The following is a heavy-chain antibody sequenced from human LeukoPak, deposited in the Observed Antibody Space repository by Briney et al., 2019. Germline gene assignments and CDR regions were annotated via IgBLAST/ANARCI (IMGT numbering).Heavy chain of an antibody. D-gene: IGHD1-14*01. J-gene: IGHJ4*02. V-gene: IGHV3-23*01. CDR1: GFTFSSYA. Sequence: GGSQRLSCAASGFTFSSYAMSWVRQAPGKGLEWVSAISGSGGSTYYADSVKGRFTISRDNSKNTLYLQMNSLRAEDTAVYYCAKESPSWGGEVKEPTIDYWGQGTLVTVSS. CDR3: AKESPSWGGEVKEPTIDY. CDR2: ISGSGGST.